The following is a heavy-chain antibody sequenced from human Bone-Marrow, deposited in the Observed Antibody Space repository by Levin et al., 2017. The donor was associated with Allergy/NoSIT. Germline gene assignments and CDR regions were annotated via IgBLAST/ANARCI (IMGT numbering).Heavy chain of an antibody. V-gene: IGHV3-11*01. CDR1: GFSFRDYY. J-gene: IGHJ4*02. CDR3: ARDYCSGGSCSDSY. D-gene: IGHD2-15*01. Sequence: SGGSLRLSCAASGFSFRDYYMTWIRQVPGKGLEWVSHISDSGRSMYYTDSVKGRFTISRDNAKKSLYLQMNSLRADDTAVYYCARDYCSGGSCSDSYWGQGTLVTVSS. CDR2: ISDSGRSM.